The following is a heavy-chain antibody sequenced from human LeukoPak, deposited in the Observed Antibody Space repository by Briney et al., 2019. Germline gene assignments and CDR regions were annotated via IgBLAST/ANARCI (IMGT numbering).Heavy chain of an antibody. CDR2: INSDGSST. V-gene: IGHV3-74*01. D-gene: IGHD6-13*01. CDR1: GFTFSSYW. J-gene: IGHJ4*02. CDR3: AKAQQLVPLGY. Sequence: GGSLRLSCAASGFTFSSYWMHWVRQAPGKGLGWVSRINSDGSSTIYADSGKGGFTISRDNAKNTLYLQMNSLRAEDTAVYYCAKAQQLVPLGYWGQGTLVTVSS.